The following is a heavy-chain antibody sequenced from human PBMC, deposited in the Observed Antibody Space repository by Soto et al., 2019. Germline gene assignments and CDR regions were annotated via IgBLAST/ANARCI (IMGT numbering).Heavy chain of an antibody. J-gene: IGHJ3*02. CDR3: ARARGYDCDDTSCRDLDGFDI. CDR2: MYYSGNT. V-gene: IGHV4-59*01. CDR1: GGSTSSYY. Sequence: SETLSLTCIVSGGSTSSYYWSWIRQPPGKGLEWIGYMYYSGNTNYNPSLKSRITISGGTSKNQFSLKLSSVTAADTAVYYCARARGYDCDDTSCRDLDGFDIWGQGTMVTVSS. D-gene: IGHD2-2*01.